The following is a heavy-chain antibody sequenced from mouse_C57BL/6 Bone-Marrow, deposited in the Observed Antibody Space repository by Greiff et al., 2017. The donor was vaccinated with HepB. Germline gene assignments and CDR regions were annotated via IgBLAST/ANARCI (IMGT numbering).Heavy chain of an antibody. J-gene: IGHJ3*01. CDR2: IRNKANGYTT. CDR1: GFTFTDYY. D-gene: IGHD1-1*01. V-gene: IGHV7-3*01. CDR3: ARYDYGSSFAY. Sequence: EVMLVESGGGLVQPGGSLSLSCAASGFTFTDYYMSWVRQPPGKALEWLGFIRNKANGYTTEYSASVKGRFTISRDNSQSILYLQMNALSAEDSATYYCARYDYGSSFAYWGQGTLFTVSA.